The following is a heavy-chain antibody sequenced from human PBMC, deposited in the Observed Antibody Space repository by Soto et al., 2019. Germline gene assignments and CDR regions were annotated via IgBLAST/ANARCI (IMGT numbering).Heavy chain of an antibody. CDR3: AKDSYYDSSGPFDY. V-gene: IGHV3-9*01. Sequence: GGSLRLSCAASGFTFDDYAMHWVRRAPGKGLEWVSGISWNSGSIGYADSVKGRFTISRDNAKNSLYLQMNSLRAEDTALYYCAKDSYYDSSGPFDYWGQGTLVTVSS. D-gene: IGHD3-22*01. CDR1: GFTFDDYA. CDR2: ISWNSGSI. J-gene: IGHJ4*02.